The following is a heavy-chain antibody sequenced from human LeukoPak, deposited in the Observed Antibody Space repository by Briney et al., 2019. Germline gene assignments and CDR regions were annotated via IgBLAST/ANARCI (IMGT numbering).Heavy chain of an antibody. CDR2: IYNSGST. J-gene: IGHJ6*02. CDR1: GGSISSGDYY. V-gene: IGHV4-61*08. D-gene: IGHD6-13*01. CDR3: ASSFSSSWYPGGMDV. Sequence: SETLSLTCTVSGGSISSGDYYWSWIRQPPGKGLEWIGYIYNSGSTNYNPSLKSRVTISVDTSKNQFSLKLSSVTAADTAVYYCASSFSSSWYPGGMDVWGQGTTVTVSS.